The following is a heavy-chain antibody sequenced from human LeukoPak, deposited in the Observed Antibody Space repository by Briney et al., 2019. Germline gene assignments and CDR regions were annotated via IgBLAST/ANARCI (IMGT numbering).Heavy chain of an antibody. Sequence: GGSLRLSCAASGFTFSDYYMSWIRQAPGKGLEWVSYISSSGSTIYYADSVKGRFTISRDNAKNSLYLQMNSLRAEDTAVYYCARAEGVVVPAAILDYWGQGTLVTVSS. CDR3: ARAEGVVVPAAILDY. CDR2: ISSSGSTI. D-gene: IGHD2-2*02. J-gene: IGHJ4*02. V-gene: IGHV3-11*01. CDR1: GFTFSDYY.